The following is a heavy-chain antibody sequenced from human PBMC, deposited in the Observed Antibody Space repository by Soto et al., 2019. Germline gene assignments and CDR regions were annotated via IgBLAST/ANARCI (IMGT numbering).Heavy chain of an antibody. D-gene: IGHD3-22*01. Sequence: QVQLVESGGGVVQPGRSLRLSCAASGFTFSSYGMHWVRQAPGKGLEWVAVISYDGSNKYYADSVKGRFTISRDNSKNTLYLQMNSLRAEDTTVYYCAKDGDSSGYYYSGYFDYWGQGTLVTVSS. J-gene: IGHJ4*02. CDR1: GFTFSSYG. V-gene: IGHV3-30*18. CDR2: ISYDGSNK. CDR3: AKDGDSSGYYYSGYFDY.